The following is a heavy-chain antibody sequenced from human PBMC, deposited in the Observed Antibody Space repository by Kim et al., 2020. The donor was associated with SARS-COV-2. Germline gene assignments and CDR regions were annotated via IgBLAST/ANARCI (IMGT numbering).Heavy chain of an antibody. CDR2: YYSGST. CDR3: ARGVDV. Sequence: YYSGSTNYTPSLTSRVTISVDTSKNQFSLKLSSVTAADTAVYYCARGVDVWGKGTTVTVSS. V-gene: IGHV4-59*09. J-gene: IGHJ6*04.